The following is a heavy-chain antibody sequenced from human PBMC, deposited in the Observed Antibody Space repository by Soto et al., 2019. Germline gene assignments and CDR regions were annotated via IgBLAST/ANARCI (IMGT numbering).Heavy chain of an antibody. Sequence: SETLSLTYTGSGGSITSDYWGWVRQRAGKGLEWIGRIYTSGSTNYNPSLKSRVTMSVDTSKNQFSLKLSSVTAADTAVYYCARDRLGCSSTSCYPEWGQGTLVTVSS. D-gene: IGHD2-2*01. V-gene: IGHV4-4*07. J-gene: IGHJ4*02. CDR2: IYTSGST. CDR1: GGSITSDY. CDR3: ARDRLGCSSTSCYPE.